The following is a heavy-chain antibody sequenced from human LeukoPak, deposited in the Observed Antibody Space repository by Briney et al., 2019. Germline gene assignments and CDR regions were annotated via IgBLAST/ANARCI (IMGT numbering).Heavy chain of an antibody. V-gene: IGHV3-43D*03. D-gene: IGHD6-13*01. CDR3: AKDKTIATAGLPDS. Sequence: PGGSLRLSCAASGFTFDDYAMHWVRQAPGKGLEWVSFISWDGGSTYYADFVKGRFTMSRDNSQNSLYLQMNSLRAEDTALYYCAKDKTIATAGLPDSWGQGTLVTVSS. CDR2: ISWDGGST. CDR1: GFTFDDYA. J-gene: IGHJ4*02.